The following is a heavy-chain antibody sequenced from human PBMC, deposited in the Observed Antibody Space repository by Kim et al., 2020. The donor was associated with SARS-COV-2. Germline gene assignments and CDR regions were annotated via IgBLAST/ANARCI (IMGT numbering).Heavy chain of an antibody. Sequence: GGSLRLSCAASGFTFSSYEMNWVRQAPGKGLEWVSYISSSGSTIYYADSVKGRFTISRDNAKNSLYLQMNSLRAEDTAVYYCARDEDTMVRGLNYYYGMDVWGQGTTVTVSS. CDR2: ISSSGSTI. CDR3: ARDEDTMVRGLNYYYGMDV. J-gene: IGHJ6*02. D-gene: IGHD3-10*01. V-gene: IGHV3-48*03. CDR1: GFTFSSYE.